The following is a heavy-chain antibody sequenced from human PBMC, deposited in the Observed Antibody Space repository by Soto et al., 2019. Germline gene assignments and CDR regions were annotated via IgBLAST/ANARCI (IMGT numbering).Heavy chain of an antibody. CDR1: GYTFTSYD. J-gene: IGHJ4*02. D-gene: IGHD3-22*01. Sequence: QVRLVQSGAEVKKPGASVKVSCKTSGYTFTSYDINWVRQATGQGLEWMGWMNANSGNTGYAQKLQGRVILTRNTSISTAYMELSSLRSQDTAVYYCVTTAFASSGWGQGTLVTVSP. CDR3: VTTAFASSG. CDR2: MNANSGNT. V-gene: IGHV1-8*01.